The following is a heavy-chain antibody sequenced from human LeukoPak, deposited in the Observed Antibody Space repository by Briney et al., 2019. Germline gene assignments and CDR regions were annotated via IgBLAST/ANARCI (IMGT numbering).Heavy chain of an antibody. V-gene: IGHV3-23*01. CDR3: AKGIDYDFWSGYSTIDY. CDR1: GFTFSSYA. D-gene: IGHD3-3*01. Sequence: PGGSLRLSCAASGFTFSSYAMSWVRQAPGKGLEWVSAISGSGGSTYYADSVKGRFTISRDNSKNTLYLQMNRLRAEDTAVYYCAKGIDYDFWSGYSTIDYWGQGTLVTVSS. CDR2: ISGSGGST. J-gene: IGHJ4*02.